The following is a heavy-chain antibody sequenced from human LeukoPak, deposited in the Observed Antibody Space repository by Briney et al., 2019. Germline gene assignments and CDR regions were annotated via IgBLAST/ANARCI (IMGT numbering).Heavy chain of an antibody. D-gene: IGHD2-21*02. Sequence: PGRSLRLSCAASGFTFSSYGMHWVRQAPGKGLGWVAVIWYDGSNKYYADSVKGRFTISRDNSKNTTYLQMNSLRAEDTAVYYCARDALLRHCGGDCYPDYWGQGTLVTVSS. CDR1: GFTFSSYG. J-gene: IGHJ4*02. CDR2: IWYDGSNK. CDR3: ARDALLRHCGGDCYPDY. V-gene: IGHV3-33*01.